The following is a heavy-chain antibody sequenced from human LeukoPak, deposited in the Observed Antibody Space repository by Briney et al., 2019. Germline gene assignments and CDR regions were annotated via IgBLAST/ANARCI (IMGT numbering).Heavy chain of an antibody. Sequence: GESLKISCQGSGYDFATYWIAWVRQTPGKGLEWMGIIYPGDSDTRYSPSFQGQVTISADKSISTAYLQWSSLKASDTAMYYCASAAGYSSGWYVYWGQGTLVTVSS. V-gene: IGHV5-51*01. CDR3: ASAAGYSSGWYVY. CDR2: IYPGDSDT. CDR1: GYDFATYW. J-gene: IGHJ4*02. D-gene: IGHD6-19*01.